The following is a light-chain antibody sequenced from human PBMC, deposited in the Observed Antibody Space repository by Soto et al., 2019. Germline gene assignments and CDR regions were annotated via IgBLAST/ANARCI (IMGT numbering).Light chain of an antibody. CDR1: ESVSRN. V-gene: IGKV3-15*01. J-gene: IGKJ1*01. CDR3: QQYNSYSLT. Sequence: VMTQSPASLSVSPGDRATLSCRASESVSRNLAWYQQKPGQAPKLLIYDASRIHTGIPDRFSGGGSGTEFTLTISSLQPGDFATYYCQQYNSYSLTFGQGTKVDIK. CDR2: DAS.